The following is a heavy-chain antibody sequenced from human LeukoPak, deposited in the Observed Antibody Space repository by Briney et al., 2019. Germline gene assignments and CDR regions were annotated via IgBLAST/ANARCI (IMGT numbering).Heavy chain of an antibody. J-gene: IGHJ6*04. D-gene: IGHD3-10*02. CDR3: AELGITMIGGV. V-gene: IGHV3-30*02. CDR1: GFTFSSSG. CDR2: IKKDESEK. Sequence: GGSLRLSCEASGFTFSSSGMHWVRQAPGKGLEWVSFIKKDESEKWYVDSVKGRFIISRDNAKNSLYLQMNSLRAEDTAVYYCAELGITMIGGVWGKGTTVTISS.